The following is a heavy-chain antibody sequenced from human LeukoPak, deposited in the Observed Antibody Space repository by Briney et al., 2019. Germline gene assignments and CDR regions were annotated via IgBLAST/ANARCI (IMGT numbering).Heavy chain of an antibody. V-gene: IGHV3-7*03. J-gene: IGHJ4*02. CDR1: GFTFSSYW. CDR3: AFGSWYLVDY. Sequence: GGSLRLSCAASGFTFSSYWMSWVRQAPGKGLEWVANIKQDGSDKYYVDSVKGRFTISRDNSKNTLYLQMNSLRAEDTAVYYCAFGSWYLVDYWGQGTLVTVSS. CDR2: IKQDGSDK. D-gene: IGHD6-13*01.